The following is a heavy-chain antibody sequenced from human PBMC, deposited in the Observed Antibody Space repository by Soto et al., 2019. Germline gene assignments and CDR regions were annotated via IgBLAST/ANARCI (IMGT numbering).Heavy chain of an antibody. CDR3: ARDRAVFDAFDI. J-gene: IGHJ3*02. CDR2: INAGNGNT. Sequence: ASVKVSCKASGYTYTSYAMHWVRQAPGQRLEWMGWINAGNGNTKYSQKFQGRVTITRDTSASTAYMELSSLRSEDTAVYYCARDRAVFDAFDIWGQGTMDTVSS. V-gene: IGHV1-3*01. D-gene: IGHD2-8*01. CDR1: GYTYTSYA.